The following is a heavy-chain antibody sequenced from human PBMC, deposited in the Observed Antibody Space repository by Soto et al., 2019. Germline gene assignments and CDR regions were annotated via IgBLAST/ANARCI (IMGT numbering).Heavy chain of an antibody. V-gene: IGHV4-39*01. CDR1: GGSISSSSYY. D-gene: IGHD6-6*01. CDR2: IYYSGCT. J-gene: IGHJ6*02. Sequence: QLQLQASGPGLVKPSETLSLTCTVSGGSISSSSYYWGWIRQPPGKGLEWIGSIYYSGCTYYNPSLKSRVPISVDTSENQFSLNLRSVTAAATAVYYFASPASIAARGAYYYGMAFWGQGTTVTVSS. CDR3: ASPASIAARGAYYYGMAF.